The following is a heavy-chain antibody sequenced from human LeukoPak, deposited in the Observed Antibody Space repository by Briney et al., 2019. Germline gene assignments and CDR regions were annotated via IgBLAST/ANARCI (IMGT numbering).Heavy chain of an antibody. J-gene: IGHJ5*02. D-gene: IGHD1-7*01. CDR2: ISSSGSTI. CDR1: GFTFSDYY. CDR3: ARLGITGTVYNWFDP. V-gene: IGHV3-11*04. Sequence: GGSLRLSCAASGFTFSDYYMSWIRQAPGKGLEWVSYISSSGSTIYYADSVKGRFTISRDNAKNSLYLQMNSLRAEDTAVYYCARLGITGTVYNWFDPWGQGTLVTVSS.